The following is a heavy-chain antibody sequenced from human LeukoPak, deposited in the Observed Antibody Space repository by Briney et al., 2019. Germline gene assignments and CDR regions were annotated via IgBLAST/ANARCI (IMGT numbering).Heavy chain of an antibody. J-gene: IGHJ4*02. V-gene: IGHV3-23*01. D-gene: IGHD3-10*01. CDR3: AKDHGMVRGVGIFDY. CDR2: ISGSGGST. CDR1: GFTFSSYA. Sequence: GGSLRLSCAASGFTFSSYAMSWVRQAPGEGLEWVSAISGSGGSTYYADSVKGRFTISRDNSKNTLYLQMNSLRAEDTAVYYCAKDHGMVRGVGIFDYWGQGTLVTVSS.